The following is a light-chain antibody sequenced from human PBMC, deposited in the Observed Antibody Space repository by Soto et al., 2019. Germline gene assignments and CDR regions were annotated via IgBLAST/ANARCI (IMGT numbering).Light chain of an antibody. J-gene: IGKJ5*01. CDR2: AAS. CDR1: QSIDSS. CDR3: QQLHDYPIT. V-gene: IGKV1-9*01. Sequence: SLVTQSPSSLSASVGDRVTITCRASQSIDSSFAWYQQKPGKAPKLLIYAASSLQSGVPSRFSGSGSGTDFTLTISSLQPEDFATYYCQQLHDYPITFGEGTRLEI.